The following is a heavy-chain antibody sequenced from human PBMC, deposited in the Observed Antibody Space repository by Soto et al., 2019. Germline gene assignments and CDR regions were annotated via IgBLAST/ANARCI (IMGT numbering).Heavy chain of an antibody. J-gene: IGHJ5*02. Sequence: QVQLQQWGAGLLKPSETLSLTCAVYGGSFSGYYWSWIRQPPGKGLEWIGEINHSGSTNYNPSLKSRVTIAVDTSKNQFSLKLSSVTAADTAVYYCARARGLNWFDTWGQGTLVTVSS. V-gene: IGHV4-34*01. CDR1: GGSFSGYY. D-gene: IGHD5-12*01. CDR2: INHSGST. CDR3: ARARGLNWFDT.